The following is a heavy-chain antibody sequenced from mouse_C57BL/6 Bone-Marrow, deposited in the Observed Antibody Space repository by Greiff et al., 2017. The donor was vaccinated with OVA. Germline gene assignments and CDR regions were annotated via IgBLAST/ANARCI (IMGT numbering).Heavy chain of an antibody. J-gene: IGHJ4*01. Sequence: EVKLMESGGGLVQPGESLKLSCESNEYEFPSHDMSWVRKTPEKRLELVAAINSDGGSTYYPDTMERRFIISRDNTKKTLYLQMSSLRSEDTALYYCARLWLRPYYYAMDYWGQGTSVTVSS. CDR1: EYEFPSHD. CDR3: ARLWLRPYYYAMDY. D-gene: IGHD2-2*01. CDR2: INSDGGST. V-gene: IGHV5-2*01.